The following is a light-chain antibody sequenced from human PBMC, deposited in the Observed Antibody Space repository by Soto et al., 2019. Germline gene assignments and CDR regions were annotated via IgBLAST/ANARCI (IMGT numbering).Light chain of an antibody. CDR3: QQYNNWPPEIT. CDR2: GAS. V-gene: IGKV3-15*01. J-gene: IGKJ5*01. Sequence: IVMTQSPATLSVSPVERATLSCIASQSVSSNLAWYQQKPGQAPRLLIYGASTRATGIPARLSGRGSGKEFTLTISSLQSEDFAVYYCQQYNNWPPEITFGHGTRLEIK. CDR1: QSVSSN.